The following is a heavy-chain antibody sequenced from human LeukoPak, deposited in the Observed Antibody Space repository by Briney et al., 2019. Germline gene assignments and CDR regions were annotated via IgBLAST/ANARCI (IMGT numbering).Heavy chain of an antibody. V-gene: IGHV3-53*01. CDR1: GFTVSSNF. D-gene: IGHD4-23*01. CDR3: AKDQYGGNPQYYFDY. CDR2: IYGRGST. J-gene: IGHJ4*02. Sequence: GGSLRLSCAASGFTVSSNFMSWVRQAPGKGLEWVSVIYGRGSTYYADSVKGRFTISRHNSKNTLYLQMNSLRAEDTAVYYCAKDQYGGNPQYYFDYWGQGTLVTVSS.